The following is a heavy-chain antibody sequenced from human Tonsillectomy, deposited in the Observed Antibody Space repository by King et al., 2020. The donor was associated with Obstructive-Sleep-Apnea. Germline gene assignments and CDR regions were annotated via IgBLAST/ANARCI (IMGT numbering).Heavy chain of an antibody. Sequence: PLQESGPGLVKPSQTLSLTCTVSGGSISSGGYYWSWIRQHPGKGLEWIGYIYYSGSTYYNPSLKSRVTISVDTSKNQFSLKLSSVTAADTAVYYCARGAGVPANFDYWGQGTLVTVSS. CDR1: GGSISSGGYY. CDR2: IYYSGST. J-gene: IGHJ4*02. D-gene: IGHD2-2*01. CDR3: ARGAGVPANFDY. V-gene: IGHV4-31*03.